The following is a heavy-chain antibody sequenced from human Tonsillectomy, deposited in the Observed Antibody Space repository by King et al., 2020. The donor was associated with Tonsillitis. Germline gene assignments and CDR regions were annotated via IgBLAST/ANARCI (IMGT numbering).Heavy chain of an antibody. Sequence: VQLQESGPGLVKPSETLSLTCTVSGGSISSYYWSWIRQPPGKGLEWIGYIYYSGSTNYNPSLKSRVTISVDTSKNQFSLKLSSVTAADTAGYYCARHAGLLWFGEPPTWFDPWGQGTLVTVSS. CDR1: GGSISSYY. CDR2: IYYSGST. D-gene: IGHD3-10*01. V-gene: IGHV4-59*08. CDR3: ARHAGLLWFGEPPTWFDP. J-gene: IGHJ5*02.